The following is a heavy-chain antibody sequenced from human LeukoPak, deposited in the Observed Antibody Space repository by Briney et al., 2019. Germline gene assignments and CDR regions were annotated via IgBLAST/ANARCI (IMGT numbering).Heavy chain of an antibody. CDR3: ARDFGLRDGYNSDF. CDR2: ISRSSITI. Sequence: GGSLRLSCAASGFTFSTYSMTWVRQAPGKGLEWVSYISRSSITIYYADSVKGRLTISRDNAKNSLYLQMNSLRAEDTAVYYCARDFGLRDGYNSDFWGQGTLVTVSS. J-gene: IGHJ4*02. CDR1: GFTFSTYS. D-gene: IGHD5-24*01. V-gene: IGHV3-48*04.